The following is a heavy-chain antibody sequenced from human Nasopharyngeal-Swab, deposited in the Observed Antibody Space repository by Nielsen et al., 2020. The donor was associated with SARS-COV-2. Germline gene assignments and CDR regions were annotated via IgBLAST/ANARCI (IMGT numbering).Heavy chain of an antibody. CDR1: GFTFCSYW. CDR3: ARAWQQLADV. D-gene: IGHD6-13*01. CDR2: INSDGSST. Sequence: GESLKLSCAASGFTFCSYWMHWARQAPGKGLVWVSRINSDGSSTSYADSVKGRFTISRDNAKNTLYLQMNSLRAEDTAVYYCARAWQQLADVWGKGTTVTVSS. J-gene: IGHJ6*04. V-gene: IGHV3-74*01.